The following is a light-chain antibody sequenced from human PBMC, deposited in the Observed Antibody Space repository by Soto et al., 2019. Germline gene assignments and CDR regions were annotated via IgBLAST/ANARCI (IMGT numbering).Light chain of an antibody. V-gene: IGKV3-20*01. CDR2: GAS. CDR3: HQYDSSPIT. CDR1: QSVSSSY. Sequence: EIVLTQSPGTLSLSPGERATLSCRASQSVSSSYLAWYQQKPGQAPRLLIYGASSRATGIPDRFSGSGSVTDLTLTISRLEPEDFAVYYCHQYDSSPITFGGGTKEEIK. J-gene: IGKJ4*01.